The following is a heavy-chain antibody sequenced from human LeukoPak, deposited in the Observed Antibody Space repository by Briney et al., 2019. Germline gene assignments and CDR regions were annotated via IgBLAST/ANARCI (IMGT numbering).Heavy chain of an antibody. J-gene: IGHJ4*02. Sequence: ASVKVSCKASGYTFTGYYMHWVRQATGQGLEWMGWMNPNSGNTGYAQKFQGRVTMTRNTSISTAYMELSSLRSEDTAVYYCARGRRNYYGLDYWGQGTLVTVSS. CDR2: MNPNSGNT. CDR3: ARGRRNYYGLDY. CDR1: GYTFTGYY. D-gene: IGHD3-22*01. V-gene: IGHV1-8*02.